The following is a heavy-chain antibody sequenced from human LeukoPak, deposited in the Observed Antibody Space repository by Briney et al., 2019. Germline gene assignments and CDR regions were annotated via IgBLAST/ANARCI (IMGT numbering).Heavy chain of an antibody. J-gene: IGHJ4*02. D-gene: IGHD6-6*01. CDR3: ARSRDEYSGSD. V-gene: IGHV4-59*01. Sequence: SETLSLTCTVSGGSISSYYWSWIRQPPGKGLEWIGYIYYSGSTNYNPSLKSRVTISVDTSKNQFSLKLSSVTAADTAVYYCARSRDEYSGSDWGQGTLVTVSS. CDR1: GGSISSYY. CDR2: IYYSGST.